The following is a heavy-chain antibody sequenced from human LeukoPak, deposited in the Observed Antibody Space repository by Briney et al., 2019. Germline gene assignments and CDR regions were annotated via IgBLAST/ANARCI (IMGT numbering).Heavy chain of an antibody. CDR2: IYTSGST. D-gene: IGHD3-10*01. J-gene: IGHJ4*02. Sequence: PSETLSLTCTVSGGSISSGSYYWSWIRQPAGKGLEWIGRIYTSGSTNYNPSLKSRVTISVDTSKNQFSLKLSSVTAADTAVYYCARLGLLWFGDFTDYWGQGTLVTVSS. CDR3: ARLGLLWFGDFTDY. CDR1: GGSISSGSYY. V-gene: IGHV4-61*02.